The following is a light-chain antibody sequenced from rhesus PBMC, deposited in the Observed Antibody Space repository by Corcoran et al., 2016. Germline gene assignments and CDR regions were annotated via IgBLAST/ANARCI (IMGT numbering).Light chain of an antibody. Sequence: DIQMTQSTSSLSASVGDTVTITCRASQGISSYLNWFQQTPGKAPKLLIYDASSLESGVPSRFSGSGAGTDFTLTISSLQPEDFAAYYCLQHNSYPLTFGGGTKVEIK. CDR3: LQHNSYPLT. CDR1: QGISSY. CDR2: DAS. J-gene: IGKJ4*01. V-gene: IGKV1-28*03.